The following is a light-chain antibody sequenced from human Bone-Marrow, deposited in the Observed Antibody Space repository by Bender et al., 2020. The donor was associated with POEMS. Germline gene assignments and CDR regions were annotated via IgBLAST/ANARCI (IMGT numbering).Light chain of an antibody. J-gene: IGLJ1*01. Sequence: SALTQPASVSGSPGQSITISCTGITNYYVSWYQQHPGQAPKLLIFDVVKRPSGVSDRFSASKSGNTASLTISGLQAEDEADYYCCSYAGNYVFGTGTTVTVL. CDR3: CSYAGNYV. CDR1: TNYY. CDR2: DVV. V-gene: IGLV2-23*02.